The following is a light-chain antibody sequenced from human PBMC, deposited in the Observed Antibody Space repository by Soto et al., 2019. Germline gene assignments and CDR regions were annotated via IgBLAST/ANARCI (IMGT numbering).Light chain of an antibody. Sequence: DIQMTQSPSTLSASLGETVTVTCRASQSVSGWLAWYQQKPGDAPKLLIYDASALPRGVPSRFSGSGSGTTFTLTITSMQPADFATYYCQQYETCSGTFGPGTKVEI. J-gene: IGKJ1*01. V-gene: IGKV1-5*01. CDR3: QQYETCSGT. CDR1: QSVSGW. CDR2: DAS.